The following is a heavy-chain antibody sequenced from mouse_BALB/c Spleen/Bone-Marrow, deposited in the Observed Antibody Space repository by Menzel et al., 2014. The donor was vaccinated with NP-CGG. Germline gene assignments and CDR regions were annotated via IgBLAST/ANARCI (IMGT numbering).Heavy chain of an antibody. D-gene: IGHD4-1*01. CDR3: TRGGNWDDFDY. J-gene: IGHJ2*01. CDR1: GFTFSSFG. Sequence: EVKLVESGGGLVQPGGSRKLSCAASGFTFSSFGMHWVRQAPEKGLEWVAYISSGSSTIFYADTVKGRFTVSRDNPKNTLFLQMTSLRSEDTAMYYCTRGGNWDDFDYWGQGTPLTVSS. CDR2: ISSGSSTI. V-gene: IGHV5-17*02.